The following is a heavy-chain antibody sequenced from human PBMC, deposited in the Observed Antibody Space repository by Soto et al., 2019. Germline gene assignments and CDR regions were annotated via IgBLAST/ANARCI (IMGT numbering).Heavy chain of an antibody. CDR2: ISGSGGST. D-gene: IGHD5-12*01. Sequence: VNLVESEGGVVQPGRSLRLSCAASGFTFSNYGMHWVRQAPGKGLEWVSAISGSGGSTYYADSVKGRFTISRDNSKNTLYLQMNSLRAEDTAVYYCAKSPEWLRSNYFDYWGQGTLVTVSS. V-gene: IGHV3-23*04. J-gene: IGHJ4*02. CDR3: AKSPEWLRSNYFDY. CDR1: GFTFSNYG.